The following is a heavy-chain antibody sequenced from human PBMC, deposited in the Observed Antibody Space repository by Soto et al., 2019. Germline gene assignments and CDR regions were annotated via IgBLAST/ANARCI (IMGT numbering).Heavy chain of an antibody. D-gene: IGHD4-17*01. CDR3: EKDPIPTVTTTGPETAMYYFDY. CDR1: GFTFSSYA. J-gene: IGHJ4*02. Sequence: EVQLLESGGGLVQPGGSLRLSCAASGFTFSSYAMSWVRQAPGKGLEWVSAISGSGGSTYYADSVKGRFTISRDNSKNTLYLQMNSLRDEDTAVYYCEKDPIPTVTTTGPETAMYYFDYWGQGTLVTVSS. V-gene: IGHV3-23*01. CDR2: ISGSGGST.